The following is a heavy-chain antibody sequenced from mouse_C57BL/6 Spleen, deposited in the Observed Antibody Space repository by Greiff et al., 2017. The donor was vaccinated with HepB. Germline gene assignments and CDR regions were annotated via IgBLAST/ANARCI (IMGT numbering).Heavy chain of an antibody. CDR3: ARLRREAMDY. D-gene: IGHD2-12*01. Sequence: QVQLQQSGAELARPGASVKMTCKASGYTFTSYTMHWVKQRPGQGLEWIGYINPSSGYTKYNQKFKDKATLTADKSSSTAYVQLSSLTSEDSAVYYYARLRREAMDYWGQGTSATDSS. CDR2: INPSSGYT. CDR1: GYTFTSYT. J-gene: IGHJ4*01. V-gene: IGHV1-4*01.